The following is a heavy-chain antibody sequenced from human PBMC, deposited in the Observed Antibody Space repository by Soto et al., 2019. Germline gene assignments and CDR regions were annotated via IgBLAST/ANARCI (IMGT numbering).Heavy chain of an antibody. Sequence: PSETLSLTCTISDGSISSYYWSWIRQPPGKGLEWIGYIYYSGSTNYNPSLKSRVTISVDTSKNQFSLKLSSVTAADTAVYYCARFGPIAAAGTALYYYMDVWGKGTTVTVSS. CDR3: ARFGPIAAAGTALYYYMDV. D-gene: IGHD6-13*01. CDR1: DGSISSYY. J-gene: IGHJ6*03. CDR2: IYYSGST. V-gene: IGHV4-59*08.